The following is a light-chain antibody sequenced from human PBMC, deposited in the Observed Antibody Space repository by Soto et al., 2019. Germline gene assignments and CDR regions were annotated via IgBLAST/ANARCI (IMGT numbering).Light chain of an antibody. Sequence: DIQMTQSPSSVSASVGDRVTITCRASQDVGKWLAWYQQKPGKAPTLLIHGASSLQSGVPSRYSGSGHGSDFTLTISSPQPEDFATDYCQRANSCPITSDQGTRVEI. J-gene: IGKJ5*01. CDR3: QRANSCPIT. V-gene: IGKV1-12*01. CDR2: GAS. CDR1: QDVGKW.